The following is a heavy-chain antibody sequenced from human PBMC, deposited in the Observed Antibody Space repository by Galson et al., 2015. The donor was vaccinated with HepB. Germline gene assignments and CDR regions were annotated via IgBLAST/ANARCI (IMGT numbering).Heavy chain of an antibody. Sequence: SLRLSCAASGFTFDDYAMHWVRQAPGKGLEWVSGISWNSGSIGYADSVKGRFTISRDNAKNSLYLQMNSLRAEDTALYYCAKSRGRIVVVPFDYWGQGTLVTVSS. J-gene: IGHJ4*02. D-gene: IGHD2-2*01. CDR3: AKSRGRIVVVPFDY. CDR1: GFTFDDYA. V-gene: IGHV3-9*01. CDR2: ISWNSGSI.